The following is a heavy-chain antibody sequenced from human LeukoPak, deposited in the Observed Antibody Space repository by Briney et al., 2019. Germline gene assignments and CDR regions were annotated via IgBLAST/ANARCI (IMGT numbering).Heavy chain of an antibody. CDR3: AREVGFGELNY. CDR1: GGSVNGYY. D-gene: IGHD3-10*01. CDR2: IYTSGST. Sequence: SETLSLTCSVSGGSVNGYYWSWIRQPAGKGLEWIGRIYTSGSTNYNPSLKSRVTISVDTSKNQFSLKLSSVTAADTAVYYCAREVGFGELNYWGQGTLVTVSS. V-gene: IGHV4-4*07. J-gene: IGHJ4*02.